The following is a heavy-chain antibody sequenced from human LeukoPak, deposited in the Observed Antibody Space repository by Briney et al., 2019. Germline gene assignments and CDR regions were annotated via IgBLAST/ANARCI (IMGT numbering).Heavy chain of an antibody. CDR2: ITATGDTA. V-gene: IGHV3-23*01. CDR1: GFTFTKCA. Sequence: GGSLRLSCVASGFTFTKCAMSWIRQAPGKGLEWVAIITATGDTAYYADSVKGRFTISRDNSRNTVYMQMDSLRAEDTAIYYCAGDRNSDWYSPLDYWGQGSQVSVSP. J-gene: IGHJ4*02. CDR3: AGDRNSDWYSPLDY. D-gene: IGHD6-19*01.